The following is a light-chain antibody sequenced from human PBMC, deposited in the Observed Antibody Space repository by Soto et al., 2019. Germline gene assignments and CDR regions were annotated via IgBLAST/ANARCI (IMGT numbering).Light chain of an antibody. Sequence: QSVLTQPASVSGSPGQSITISCTGTSSDVGGYNYVSWYQQHLGKAPKLMIYEVSNRPSGVSNRFSGSKSGNTASLTISGLQAEDEADYYCSSYTSSSTPLFGGGTKLTVL. CDR2: EVS. V-gene: IGLV2-14*01. J-gene: IGLJ2*01. CDR3: SSYTSSSTPL. CDR1: SSDVGGYNY.